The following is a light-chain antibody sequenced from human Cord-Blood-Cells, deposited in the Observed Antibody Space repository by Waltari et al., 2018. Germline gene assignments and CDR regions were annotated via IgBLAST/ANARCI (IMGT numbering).Light chain of an antibody. Sequence: QSALTQPASVSGSPGQSITISCTGTSSDVGGSNYVSCYQQHPGKDPKLMIYDVSKRPSGVSNRFSGSKSGNTASLTISGLQAEDEADYYCSSYTSSSTYVFGTGTKVTVL. V-gene: IGLV2-14*01. J-gene: IGLJ1*01. CDR3: SSYTSSSTYV. CDR2: DVS. CDR1: SSDVGGSNY.